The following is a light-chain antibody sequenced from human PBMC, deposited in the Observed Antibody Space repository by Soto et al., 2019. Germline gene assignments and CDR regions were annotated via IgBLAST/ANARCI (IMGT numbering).Light chain of an antibody. CDR2: DAS. CDR1: QSVSSY. CDR3: QQRSNWPLT. V-gene: IGKV3-11*01. Sequence: EIVLTQSPATLSLSPGERATLSCRASQSVSSYLAWYQQKPGQAPRLLIYDASNRATGIPARFSGSGSGTDFTLTISSLAPEDVAVYYGQQRSNWPLTFGGGTKVEIK. J-gene: IGKJ4*01.